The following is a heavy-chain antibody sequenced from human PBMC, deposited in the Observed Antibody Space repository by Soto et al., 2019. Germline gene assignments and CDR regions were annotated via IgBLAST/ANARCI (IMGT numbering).Heavy chain of an antibody. CDR1: GYSFTSYW. J-gene: IGHJ3*01. CDR2: IYPGDSDT. D-gene: IGHD2-2*01. Sequence: GQSLNISFKVSGYSFTSYWSGWVRQMPGKGLEWMGIIYPGDSDTRYSPSFQGQVTISRDNAKNTLYLQMSSLRAEDTAVYYFARPQYLPDDVFDVWGRGTVVTVSS. V-gene: IGHV5-51*01. CDR3: ARPQYLPDDVFDV.